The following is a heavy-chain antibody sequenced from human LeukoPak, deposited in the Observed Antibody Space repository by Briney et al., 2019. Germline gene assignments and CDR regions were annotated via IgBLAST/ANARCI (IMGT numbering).Heavy chain of an antibody. V-gene: IGHV4-34*01. J-gene: IGHJ3*02. CDR1: GGSFSGYY. CDR2: INHSGST. D-gene: IGHD6-13*01. Sequence: SEALSLTCAVYGGSFSGYYWSWIRQPPGKGLEWIGEINHSGSTNYNPSLKGRVTISVDTSKNQFSLKLSSVTAADTAVYYCARAAGTRRRAFDIWGQGTMVTVSS. CDR3: ARAAGTRRRAFDI.